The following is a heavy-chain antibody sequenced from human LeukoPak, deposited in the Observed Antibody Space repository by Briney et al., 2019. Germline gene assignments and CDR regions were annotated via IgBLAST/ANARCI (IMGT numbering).Heavy chain of an antibody. D-gene: IGHD3-3*01. Sequence: GGFLRLSCAASGFTFSSYAMHWVRQAPGKGLEWVAVISYDGSNKYYADSVKGRFTISRDNSKNTLYLQMNSLRAEDTAVYYCARDRLLRRYDFWSGYYGNRYYYYGMDVWGQGTTVTVSS. CDR1: GFTFSSYA. CDR3: ARDRLLRRYDFWSGYYGNRYYYYGMDV. J-gene: IGHJ6*02. V-gene: IGHV3-30-3*01. CDR2: ISYDGSNK.